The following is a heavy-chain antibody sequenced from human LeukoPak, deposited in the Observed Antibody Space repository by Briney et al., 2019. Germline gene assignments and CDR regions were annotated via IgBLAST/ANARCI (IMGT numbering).Heavy chain of an antibody. D-gene: IGHD4-23*01. J-gene: IGHJ4*02. Sequence: GESLKFSCKGSGYSFTSYWIGWVRQMPGKGLEWMGIIYPGDSDTRYSPSFQGQVTISADKSTSTAYLQWSSLKASDTAMYYCARHTNDYGGNGDYWGQGTLVTVSS. CDR3: ARHTNDYGGNGDY. CDR1: GYSFTSYW. CDR2: IYPGDSDT. V-gene: IGHV5-51*01.